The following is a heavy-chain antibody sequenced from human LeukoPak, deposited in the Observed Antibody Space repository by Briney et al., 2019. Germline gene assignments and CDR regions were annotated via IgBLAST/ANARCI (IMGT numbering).Heavy chain of an antibody. CDR1: GFTFSSYS. Sequence: GGSLRLSCAASGFTFSSYSMNWVRQAPGKGLEWASYISSSSSTIYYADSVKGRFTISRDNAKNSLYLQMNSLRAEDTAVYYCARVPDYDFWSGRYYYMDVWGKGTTVTVSS. D-gene: IGHD3-3*01. J-gene: IGHJ6*03. CDR3: ARVPDYDFWSGRYYYMDV. V-gene: IGHV3-48*01. CDR2: ISSSSSTI.